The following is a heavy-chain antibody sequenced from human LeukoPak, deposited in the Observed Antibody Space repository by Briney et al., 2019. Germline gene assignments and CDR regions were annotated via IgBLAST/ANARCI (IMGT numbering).Heavy chain of an antibody. J-gene: IGHJ4*02. CDR3: AKEFYCSTSTCSFDY. Sequence: GGCLRLSCAASGFTFSNYAVSWVRQAPGKGLEWVSAISGSGGSTYYADSVKGRFTISRDNSKNTLYLQMSSLRAEDTAVYYCAKEFYCSTSTCSFDYGGQEALVTVSS. CDR1: GFTFSNYA. D-gene: IGHD2-2*01. V-gene: IGHV3-23*01. CDR2: ISGSGGST.